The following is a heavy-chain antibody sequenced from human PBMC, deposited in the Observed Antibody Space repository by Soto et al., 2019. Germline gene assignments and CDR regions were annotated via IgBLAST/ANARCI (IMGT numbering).Heavy chain of an antibody. D-gene: IGHD2-21*02. CDR2: IIPVLGTA. Sequence: GASVKVSCKASGGTFSSYAITWVRQAPGLGLEWVGGIIPVLGTANYAQKFQGRVTITADESTSTGYIEMSSLRSEDTAVYYCAATVVLPAIASSRDYDATDVWGQGTTVTVSS. CDR1: GGTFSSYA. CDR3: AATVVLPAIASSRDYDATDV. V-gene: IGHV1-69*13. J-gene: IGHJ6*02.